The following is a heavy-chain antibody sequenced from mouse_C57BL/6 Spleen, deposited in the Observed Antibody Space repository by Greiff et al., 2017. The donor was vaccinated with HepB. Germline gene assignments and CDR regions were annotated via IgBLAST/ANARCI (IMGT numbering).Heavy chain of an antibody. V-gene: IGHV5-4*01. D-gene: IGHD1-1*01. CDR2: ISDGGSYT. CDR1: GFTFSSYA. CDR3: ARDSLYYYGSMDY. J-gene: IGHJ4*01. Sequence: DVKLVESGGGLVKPGGSLKLSCAASGFTFSSYAMSWVRQTPEKRLEWVATISDGGSYTYYPDNVKGRFTISRDNAKNNLYLQMSHLKSEDTAMYYCARDSLYYYGSMDYWGQGTSVTVSS.